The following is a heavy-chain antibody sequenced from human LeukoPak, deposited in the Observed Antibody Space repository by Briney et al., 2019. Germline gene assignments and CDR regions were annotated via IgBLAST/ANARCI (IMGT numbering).Heavy chain of an antibody. J-gene: IGHJ6*03. Sequence: PGGSLRLSSAASGFTFSDHVMHWVRQAPGKGLEWVAGTSYDGTNKYEADSVKGRFIISRDNAKNTLYLQMNSLRAEDTAVYYCARDGNMGEDIHYMDVWGKGTTVTVSS. CDR3: ARDGNMGEDIHYMDV. CDR2: TSYDGTNK. D-gene: IGHD2-15*01. CDR1: GFTFSDHV. V-gene: IGHV3-30*04.